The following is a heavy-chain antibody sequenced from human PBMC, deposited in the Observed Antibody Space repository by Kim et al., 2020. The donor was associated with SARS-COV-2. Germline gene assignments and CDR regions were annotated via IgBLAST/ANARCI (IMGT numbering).Heavy chain of an antibody. CDR3: ASASGTCSGGSCYNSRWDAFDI. D-gene: IGHD2-15*01. CDR1: GGSISSGGYY. Sequence: SETLSLTCTVSGGSISSGGYYWSWIRQHPGKGLEWIGYIYYSGSTYYNPSLKSRVTISVDTSKNQFSLKLSSVTAADTAVYYCASASGTCSGGSCYNSRWDAFDIWGQGTMVTVSS. V-gene: IGHV4-31*03. CDR2: IYYSGST. J-gene: IGHJ3*02.